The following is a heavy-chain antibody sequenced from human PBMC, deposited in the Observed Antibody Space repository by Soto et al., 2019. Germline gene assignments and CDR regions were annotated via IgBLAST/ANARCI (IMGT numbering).Heavy chain of an antibody. V-gene: IGHV3-23*01. CDR3: AKDHLFYYDSSGYYYDWISYYFDY. CDR2: ISGSGGST. D-gene: IGHD3-22*01. J-gene: IGHJ4*02. CDR1: GFTFSSYA. Sequence: GGSLRVSCGASGFTFSSYAMSWIRQAPGKGLEWVSAISGSGGSTYYADSVKGRFTISRDNSKNTLYLQMNSLRAEDTAVYYCAKDHLFYYDSSGYYYDWISYYFDYSGQGTLVAGSS.